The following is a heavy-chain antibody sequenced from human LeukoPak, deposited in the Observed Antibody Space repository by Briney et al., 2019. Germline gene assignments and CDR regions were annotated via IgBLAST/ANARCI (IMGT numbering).Heavy chain of an antibody. CDR1: GFTFSSYA. CDR3: ARESDFWSGYYSYLDH. Sequence: GGSLRLSCAASGFTFSSYAMSWVRQAPGKGLEWISYISSSGSTIYYADSVKGRFTISRDNAKNSLYLQMNSLRAEDTAVYYCARESDFWSGYYSYLDHWGQGTLVTVSS. CDR2: ISSSGSTI. J-gene: IGHJ4*02. D-gene: IGHD3-3*01. V-gene: IGHV3-48*03.